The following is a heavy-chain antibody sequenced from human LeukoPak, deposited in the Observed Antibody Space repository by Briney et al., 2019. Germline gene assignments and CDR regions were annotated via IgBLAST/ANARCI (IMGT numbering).Heavy chain of an antibody. CDR3: ARGDLVVPAASPDY. CDR1: GGSFSGYY. Sequence: SETLSLTCAVYGGSFSGYYWSWIRQPPGKGLEWIGEINHSGSTNYNPSLKSRVTISVDTSKNQFSLKLSSVTAADTAVYYCARGDLVVPAASPDYWGQGTLVTVSS. J-gene: IGHJ4*02. CDR2: INHSGST. D-gene: IGHD2-2*01. V-gene: IGHV4-34*01.